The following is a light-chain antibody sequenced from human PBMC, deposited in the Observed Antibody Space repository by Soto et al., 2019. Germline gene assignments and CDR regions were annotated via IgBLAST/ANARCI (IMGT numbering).Light chain of an antibody. V-gene: IGKV3-20*01. CDR2: GAS. CDR3: QQYGSSPAT. CDR1: QSVSSY. J-gene: IGKJ1*01. Sequence: EIVLTQSPATLSLSPGERATLSCRASQSVSSYLAWYQQKPGQAPRLLIYGASSRATGIPDRFSGSGSGTDFTLTSSRLEPEDFAVYYCQQYGSSPATFGQGTKVDI.